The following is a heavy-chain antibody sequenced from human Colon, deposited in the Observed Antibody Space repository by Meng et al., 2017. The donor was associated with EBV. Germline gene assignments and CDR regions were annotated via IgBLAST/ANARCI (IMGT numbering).Heavy chain of an antibody. CDR3: ARGPYCGGDCYWFDP. Sequence: PSPSRSLTFTVSGDSISSGDYSWSLSRPPPGQVLEWIGYIYHGGTTYLTSLKSRVTISVDNSKNQFSLRLTSVTAADTAVYYCARGPYCGGDCYWFDPWGQGTLVTVSS. J-gene: IGHJ5*02. V-gene: IGHV4-30-2*01. D-gene: IGHD2-21*02. CDR1: GDSISSGDYS. CDR2: IYHGGTT.